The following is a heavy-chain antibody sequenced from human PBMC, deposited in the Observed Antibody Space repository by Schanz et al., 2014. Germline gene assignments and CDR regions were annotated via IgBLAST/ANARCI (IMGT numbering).Heavy chain of an antibody. Sequence: QVQLVESGGGVVQPGRSLRLSCAASGFTFRSHAMHWVRQAPGKGLEWGAVISHDGSKKYYADSVKGRFTISRDNSKNTLYLQMNSLRVEDTAVYYCARQPGRITVSGVVSNWFDPWGQGTLVTVSS. CDR2: ISHDGSKK. D-gene: IGHD3-3*01. CDR1: GFTFRSHA. V-gene: IGHV3-30*16. CDR3: ARQPGRITVSGVVSNWFDP. J-gene: IGHJ5*02.